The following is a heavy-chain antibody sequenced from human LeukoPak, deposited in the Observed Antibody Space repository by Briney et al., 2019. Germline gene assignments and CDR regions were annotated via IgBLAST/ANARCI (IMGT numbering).Heavy chain of an antibody. CDR2: ISSSSSYI. CDR1: GFTFSSYS. V-gene: IGHV3-21*01. D-gene: IGHD6-13*01. J-gene: IGHJ5*02. Sequence: PGGSLKLSCAASGFTFSSYSMNWVRQAPGKGLEWVSSISSSSSYIYYADSVKGRFTISRDNAKNSLYLQMNSLRAEDTAVYYCARDLSEGIAAVNWFDPWGQGTLVTVSS. CDR3: ARDLSEGIAAVNWFDP.